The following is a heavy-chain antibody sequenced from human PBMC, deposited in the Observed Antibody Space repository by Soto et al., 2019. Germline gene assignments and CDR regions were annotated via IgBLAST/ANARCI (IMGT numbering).Heavy chain of an antibody. D-gene: IGHD1-1*01. J-gene: IGHJ4*02. CDR1: GGSISTYH. CDR2: ISYTGKT. V-gene: IGHV4-59*01. Sequence: QVQLQESGPGQVKPSETLSLTCTISGGSISTYHWSWIRQPPGKGLEWIGYISYTGKTNYSPSLKSRLTISIDTSKKQFSLKVSSVTAADTAVYYCAREGRDGSYLDYWGQGILVTVSS. CDR3: AREGRDGSYLDY.